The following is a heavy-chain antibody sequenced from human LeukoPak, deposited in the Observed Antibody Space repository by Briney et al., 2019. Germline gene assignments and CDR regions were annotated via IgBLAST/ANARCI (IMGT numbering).Heavy chain of an antibody. D-gene: IGHD2-2*03. CDR3: ARMDMDNWFDP. Sequence: PSETLSLTCAVFGHSISSNWYWDWMRQSPGKGLEYIGNIYHSGTTHYNPSLKSRVTMSIDTSKNQFSLRLSSVTAADTAVYYCARMDMDNWFDPWGQGTLVTVSS. CDR1: GHSISSNWY. J-gene: IGHJ5*02. V-gene: IGHV4-38-2*01. CDR2: IYHSGTT.